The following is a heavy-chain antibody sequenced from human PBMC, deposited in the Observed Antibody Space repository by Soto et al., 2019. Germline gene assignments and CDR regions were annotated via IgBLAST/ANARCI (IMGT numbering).Heavy chain of an antibody. Sequence: QVQLVQSGAEVKKPGASVKVSCKASGYTWNNYAMHWVRQAPGQRLEWMGWINTGDVNAKYSQNFQGRVTITKDTSASTVYMELSSLRSEDTAVYYCARSYKLYYFDSSGYLDYWRQATLVTVSS. D-gene: IGHD3-22*01. CDR1: GYTWNNYA. CDR2: INTGDVNA. CDR3: ARSYKLYYFDSSGYLDY. V-gene: IGHV1-3*04. J-gene: IGHJ4*02.